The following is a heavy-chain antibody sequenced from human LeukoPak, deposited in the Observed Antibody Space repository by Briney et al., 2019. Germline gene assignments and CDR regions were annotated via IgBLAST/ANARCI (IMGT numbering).Heavy chain of an antibody. J-gene: IGHJ6*03. V-gene: IGHV5-51*01. Sequence: GESLKISCQGSGYNFPIYWIGWVRQMPGQGLEWMGIIYPDDSNTIYGPSFQGQVTIPADKSINTAYLEWSSLKASGTAIYYCARQGAAGKYYYYYMDVWGKGTTVTVSS. CDR2: IYPDDSNT. CDR1: GYNFPIYW. CDR3: ARQGAAGKYYYYYMDV. D-gene: IGHD6-13*01.